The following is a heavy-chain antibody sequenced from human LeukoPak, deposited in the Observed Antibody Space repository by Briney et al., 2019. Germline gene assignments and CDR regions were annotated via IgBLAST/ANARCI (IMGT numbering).Heavy chain of an antibody. CDR1: GGSISSSDYY. D-gene: IGHD4-11*01. Sequence: SETLSLTCSVSGGSISSSDYYWGWVRQHPGKGLEWIGYIYYSGSTYYNPSLKSRVTISVDTSKNQFSLKLSSVTAADTAVYYCARQGRQGVTTISTVDYWGQGTLVTVSS. J-gene: IGHJ4*02. CDR3: ARQGRQGVTTISTVDY. CDR2: IYYSGST. V-gene: IGHV4-31*03.